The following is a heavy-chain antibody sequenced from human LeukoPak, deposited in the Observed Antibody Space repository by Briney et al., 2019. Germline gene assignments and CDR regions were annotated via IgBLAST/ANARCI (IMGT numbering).Heavy chain of an antibody. D-gene: IGHD4-17*01. Sequence: SGTLSLTCAVSGGSISSSNWWSWVRQPPGKGLEWIGEIYHSGSTNYNPSLKSRVTISVDKSKNQFSLKLSSVTAADTAVYYCARARGYYYGDYPSWADYWGQGTLVTVSS. J-gene: IGHJ4*02. CDR3: ARARGYYYGDYPSWADY. CDR1: GGSISSSNW. CDR2: IYHSGST. V-gene: IGHV4-4*02.